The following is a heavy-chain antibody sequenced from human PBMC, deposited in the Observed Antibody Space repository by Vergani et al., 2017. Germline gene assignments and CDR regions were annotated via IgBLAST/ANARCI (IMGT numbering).Heavy chain of an antibody. J-gene: IGHJ6*02. CDR2: IRSKAYGGTT. Sequence: EVQLVESGGGLVQPGRSLRLSCTASGFTFGDYALSWFRQAPGKGLEWVGFIRSKAYGGTTEYAASVKGRFTISRDDYKSIAYLQMNSLKTEDTAVYYCTREGGPVPAAYYYYGMDVWGQGTTVTVSS. CDR1: GFTFGDYA. CDR3: TREGGPVPAAYYYYGMDV. D-gene: IGHD2-2*01. V-gene: IGHV3-49*03.